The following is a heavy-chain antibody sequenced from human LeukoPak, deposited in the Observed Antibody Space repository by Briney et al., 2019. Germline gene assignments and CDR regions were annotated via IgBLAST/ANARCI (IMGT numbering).Heavy chain of an antibody. V-gene: IGHV4-61*02. CDR2: IYTSGST. J-gene: IGHJ4*02. CDR3: ARGLLYCSGGSCYEHFDY. CDR1: GGSISSGSYY. D-gene: IGHD2-15*01. Sequence: PSQTLSLTCTVSGGSISSGSYYWSWIRQPAGKGLEWIGRIYTSGSTNYNPSLKSRVTISVDTSKNQFPLKLSSVTAADTAVYYCARGLLYCSGGSCYEHFDYWGQGTLVTVSS.